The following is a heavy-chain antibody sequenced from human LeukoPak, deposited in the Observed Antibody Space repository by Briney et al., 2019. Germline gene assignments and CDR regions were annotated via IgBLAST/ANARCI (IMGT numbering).Heavy chain of an antibody. Sequence: GGSLRLSCAASGFTFSSYSMTWVRQAPGKGLDWVSATNGGGDDTYYADSVKGRFTISRDNSKSTLFLQMNSLRVEDTAIYFCAKYFYGSGTYALDIWGQGTMVTVSS. CDR1: GFTFSSYS. CDR3: AKYFYGSGTYALDI. CDR2: TNGGGDDT. V-gene: IGHV3-23*01. J-gene: IGHJ3*02. D-gene: IGHD3-10*01.